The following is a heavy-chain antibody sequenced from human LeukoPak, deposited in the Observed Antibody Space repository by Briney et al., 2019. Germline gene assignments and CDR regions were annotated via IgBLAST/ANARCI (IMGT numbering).Heavy chain of an antibody. D-gene: IGHD3-10*01. CDR3: AREIDGGDY. J-gene: IGHJ4*02. Sequence: GPSVKVSCKASGYTLTGYYTHWVRQHPAQGLEWMGWINPNSGGTNYAQKFQGRVTMTWDTSISTAYMELSRLRSDDTAVYYCAREIDGGDYWGQGTLVTVSS. CDR1: GYTLTGYY. CDR2: INPNSGGT. V-gene: IGHV1-2*02.